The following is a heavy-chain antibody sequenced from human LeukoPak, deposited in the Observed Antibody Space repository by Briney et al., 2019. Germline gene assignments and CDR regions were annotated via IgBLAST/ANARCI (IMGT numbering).Heavy chain of an antibody. CDR1: GFTFSSYS. J-gene: IGHJ4*02. Sequence: PGGSLRLSCAASGFTFSSYSMNWVRQAPGKGLEWVSSISSSSSYIYYADSVKGRFTISRDNAKNSLYLQMNSLRAEDTAVYYCARDLVDSSSPRDYWGQGTLVTVSS. CDR2: ISSSSSYI. D-gene: IGHD6-6*01. CDR3: ARDLVDSSSPRDY. V-gene: IGHV3-21*01.